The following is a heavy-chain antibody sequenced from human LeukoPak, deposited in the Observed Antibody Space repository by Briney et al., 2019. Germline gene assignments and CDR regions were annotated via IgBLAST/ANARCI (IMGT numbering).Heavy chain of an antibody. D-gene: IGHD6-19*01. CDR1: GGSFSGYY. CDR2: INHSGST. J-gene: IGHJ4*02. Sequence: SETLSLTCAVYGGSFSGYYWSWIRQPPGKGLEWIGEINHSGSTNYNPSLKSRVTISVDTSKNQFSLKLSSVTAADTAVYYCARDRPEYSSGWYPFDYWGQGTLVTVSS. CDR3: ARDRPEYSSGWYPFDY. V-gene: IGHV4-34*01.